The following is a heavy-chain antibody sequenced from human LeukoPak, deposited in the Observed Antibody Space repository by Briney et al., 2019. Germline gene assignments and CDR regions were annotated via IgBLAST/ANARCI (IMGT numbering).Heavy chain of an antibody. J-gene: IGHJ5*02. V-gene: IGHV1-18*01. D-gene: IGHD5-12*01. Sequence: GASVKVSCKASGYTFTSYGISWVRQAPGQGLEWMGWISAYNGNTNYAQKLQGRVTMTTDTSTSAAYMELRSLRSDDTAVYYCARDGSGYDYAIFDPWGQGTLVTVSS. CDR2: ISAYNGNT. CDR3: ARDGSGYDYAIFDP. CDR1: GYTFTSYG.